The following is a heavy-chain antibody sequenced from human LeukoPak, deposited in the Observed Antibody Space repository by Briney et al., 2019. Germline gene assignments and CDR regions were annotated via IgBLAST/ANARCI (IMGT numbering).Heavy chain of an antibody. CDR2: ISSSSRSI. CDR1: GFTFSTYS. Sequence: GGSLRLSCAAAGFTFSTYSMNWVRQAPGKGLEWVSYISSSSRSIYYADSVKGRFTISRDNAENSLYLQMNSLRAEDTAVYYCARDPERGYSYGEIDYWGQGTLVTVSS. J-gene: IGHJ4*02. D-gene: IGHD5-18*01. V-gene: IGHV3-48*04. CDR3: ARDPERGYSYGEIDY.